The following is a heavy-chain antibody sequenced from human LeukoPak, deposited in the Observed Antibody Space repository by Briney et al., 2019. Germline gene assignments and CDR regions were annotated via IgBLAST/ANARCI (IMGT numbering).Heavy chain of an antibody. J-gene: IGHJ4*02. CDR3: AKDRRAGYSSGWYYFDY. Sequence: PGGSLRLSCAASGFTFSSYAMSWVRQAPGKGPEWVSAISGSGGSTYYADSVKGRFTISRDNSKNTLYLQMNSLRAEDTAVYYCAKDRRAGYSSGWYYFDYWGQGTLVTVSS. CDR1: GFTFSSYA. V-gene: IGHV3-23*01. CDR2: ISGSGGST. D-gene: IGHD6-19*01.